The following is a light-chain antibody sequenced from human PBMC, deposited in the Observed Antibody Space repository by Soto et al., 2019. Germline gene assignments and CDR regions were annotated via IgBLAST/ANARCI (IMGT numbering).Light chain of an antibody. CDR2: GAS. J-gene: IGKJ2*01. V-gene: IGKV3-20*01. CDR1: QSVSSNY. CDR3: QQYGISPYA. Sequence: EIVLTQSPGTLSLSPGERATLSCRASQSVSSNYLAWYQQKSGQAPRLLIYGASSRATGIPDRFSGSGSGTDFTLTISNLEPEDFAVYYCQQYGISPYAFGQGTELEI.